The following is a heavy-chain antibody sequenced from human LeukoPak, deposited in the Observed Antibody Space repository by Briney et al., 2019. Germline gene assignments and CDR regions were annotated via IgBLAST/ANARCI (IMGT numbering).Heavy chain of an antibody. D-gene: IGHD1-26*01. CDR2: ISGSGGST. J-gene: IGHJ4*02. CDR1: GYSFTSYW. Sequence: GESLKISCKGSGYSFTSYWIGWVRQAPGKGLEWVSAISGSGGSTYYADSVKGRFTISRDNSKNTLYLQMNSLRAEDTAVYYCAKDLRYSGSYWGDYWGQGTLVTVSS. CDR3: AKDLRYSGSYWGDY. V-gene: IGHV3-23*01.